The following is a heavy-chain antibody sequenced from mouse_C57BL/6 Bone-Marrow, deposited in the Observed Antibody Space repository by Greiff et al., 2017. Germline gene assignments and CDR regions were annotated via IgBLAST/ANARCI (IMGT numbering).Heavy chain of an antibody. D-gene: IGHD1-1*01. V-gene: IGHV1-72*01. CDR1: GYTFTSYW. J-gene: IGHJ3*01. CDR2: IDPNSGGS. CDR3: ANHYGSILAD. Sequence: VKLMESGAELVKPGASVKLSCKASGYTFTSYWMHWVKQRPGRGLEWIGRIDPNSGGSKYNEKFKSKATLTVDKPSSTAYMQLSSRTSEDAAVYYCANHYGSILADWGQGTLVTVSA.